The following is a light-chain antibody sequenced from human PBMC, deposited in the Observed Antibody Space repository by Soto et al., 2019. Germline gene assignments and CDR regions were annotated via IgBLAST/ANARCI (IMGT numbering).Light chain of an antibody. CDR1: QSNSSW. J-gene: IGKJ5*01. CDR3: QQYNTYST. V-gene: IGKV1-5*01. CDR2: DDS. Sequence: DIQMTQSPSTLSASLGDRVTITCPTKQSNSSWLAWYQQKPRKDPQALIYDDSSLKSGVPSRFSGNGSGTEFTLTISIQQADYFATYCYQQYNTYSTFGQGTRLEIK.